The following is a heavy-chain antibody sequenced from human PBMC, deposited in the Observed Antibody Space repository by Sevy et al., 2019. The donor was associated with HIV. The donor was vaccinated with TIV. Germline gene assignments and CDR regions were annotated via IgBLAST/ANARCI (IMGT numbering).Heavy chain of an antibody. CDR1: GFTFSTYA. CDR3: AREAYYYDSREANWFDP. Sequence: GSLRLSCKTSGFTFSTYAMHWVRQAPGKGLEWVASISRTPATTYYADSVRDRFTISRDNAKNSLYLEMNSLREEDTAVYYCAREAYYYDSREANWFDPWGQGTLVTVSS. D-gene: IGHD3-22*01. CDR2: ISRTPATT. V-gene: IGHV3-48*02. J-gene: IGHJ5*02.